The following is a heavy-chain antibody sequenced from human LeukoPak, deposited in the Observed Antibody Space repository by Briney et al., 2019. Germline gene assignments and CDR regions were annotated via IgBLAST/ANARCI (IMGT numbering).Heavy chain of an antibody. CDR1: GFTFSSYA. V-gene: IGHV3-23*01. CDR2: ISGSGGST. CDR3: AKENLILVVAGGAFDI. Sequence: GGSLRLSCAASGFTFSSYAMNWVRQAPGKGLEWVSGISGSGGSTYYADSVKGRFTISRDNSKNTLYLQMNSLRAEDTAVYYCAKENLILVVAGGAFDIWGQGTMVTVSS. D-gene: IGHD6-19*01. J-gene: IGHJ3*02.